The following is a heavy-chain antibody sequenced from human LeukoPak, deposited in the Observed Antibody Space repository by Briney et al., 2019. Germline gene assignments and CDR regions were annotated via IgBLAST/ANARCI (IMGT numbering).Heavy chain of an antibody. J-gene: IGHJ4*02. CDR1: EFTLSYYW. CDR3: ARESSLYSYDY. Sequence: GGSLRLSCVASEFTLSYYWMSWVRQAPGKGLEWVSVIISGGSTNYTDSVRGRFTISRDNSKNTLYLQINNLRAEDTAVYYCARESSLYSYDYWGQGTLVTVSS. CDR2: IISGGST. V-gene: IGHV3-53*01. D-gene: IGHD3-3*01.